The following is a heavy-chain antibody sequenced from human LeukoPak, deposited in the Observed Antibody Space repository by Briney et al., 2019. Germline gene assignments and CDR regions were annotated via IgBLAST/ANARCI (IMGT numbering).Heavy chain of an antibody. V-gene: IGHV3-11*06. J-gene: IGHJ4*02. CDR1: GFTFSDYY. CDR3: AKTEPYGSGSYFPGY. Sequence: GGSLRLSCAASGFTFSDYYMSWIRQAPGKGLEWVSYISSSSSYTNYADSVKGRFTISRDNTKNSVYLQMNSLRAEDTAVYYCAKTEPYGSGSYFPGYWGQGTLVTVSS. CDR2: ISSSSSYT. D-gene: IGHD3-10*01.